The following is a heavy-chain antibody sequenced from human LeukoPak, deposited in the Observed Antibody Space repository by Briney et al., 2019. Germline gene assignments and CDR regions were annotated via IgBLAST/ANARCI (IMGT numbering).Heavy chain of an antibody. CDR2: ISSSSSYI. V-gene: IGHV3-21*01. CDR1: GFTFSIYI. Sequence: PGGSLRLSCAPSGFTFSIYIMNWVRQAPAKGLEWVSSISSSSSYIYYADSVKGRFTISRDNARNSLYLQMNSLRAEDTAVYYCARGMIVPRGFDYWGQGTLVTVSS. J-gene: IGHJ4*02. CDR3: ARGMIVPRGFDY. D-gene: IGHD3-22*01.